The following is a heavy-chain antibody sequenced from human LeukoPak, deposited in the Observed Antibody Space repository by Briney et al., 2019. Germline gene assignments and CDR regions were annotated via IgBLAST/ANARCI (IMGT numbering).Heavy chain of an antibody. Sequence: GSSVKVSCKAPGGTFSSYAISWVRRAPGQGLEWMGGIIPIFGTGNYAQKFQGRVTITTDESTSTAYMELSSLRSEDSAVYYCARSAGPVIVPAAIGASGHYYYMDVWDKGTTVTVSS. CDR2: IIPIFGTG. CDR1: GGTFSSYA. CDR3: ARSAGPVIVPAAIGASGHYYYMDV. D-gene: IGHD2-2*02. V-gene: IGHV1-69*05. J-gene: IGHJ6*03.